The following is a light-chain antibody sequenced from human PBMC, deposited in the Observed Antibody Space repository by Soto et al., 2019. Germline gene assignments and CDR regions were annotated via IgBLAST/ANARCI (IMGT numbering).Light chain of an antibody. CDR3: ASYAGSNTYV. CDR1: SSDVGGYNY. CDR2: EVT. J-gene: IGLJ1*01. Sequence: QSVLTQPPSASGSPGQSVTISCTGTSSDVGGYNYVSWYQQHPDKAPKLMIYEVTKRPSGVPDRFSGSKSGNTASLTVSGFQFEDEADYYCASYAGSNTYVFGTGTKVTVL. V-gene: IGLV2-8*01.